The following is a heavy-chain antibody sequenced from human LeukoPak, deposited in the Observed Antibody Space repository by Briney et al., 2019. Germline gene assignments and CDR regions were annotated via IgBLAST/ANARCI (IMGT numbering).Heavy chain of an antibody. D-gene: IGHD6-19*01. CDR2: INSDGSST. CDR1: GFTFSSYW. CDR3: ARGTIAVAGTWVDY. V-gene: IGHV3-74*01. J-gene: IGHJ4*02. Sequence: GGSLRLSCAASGFTFSSYWMHWARQAPGKGLVWVSRINSDGSSTRSADSVKGRLTISRDNAKNTLYLQMNSLRAEDTAVYYCARGTIAVAGTWVDYWGQGTLVTVSS.